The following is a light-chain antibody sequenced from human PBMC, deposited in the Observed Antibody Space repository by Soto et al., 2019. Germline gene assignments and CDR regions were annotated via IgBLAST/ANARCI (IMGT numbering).Light chain of an antibody. CDR1: SSNIGSTT. CDR3: AACDDSLNGVV. V-gene: IGLV1-44*01. J-gene: IGLJ3*02. Sequence: QSVLTQPPSASGTPGQRVTIACSGSSSNIGSTTVKWYQQLPGTDPTLLIYNNNQRPSGVPDRFSGSKSGTSASLAISGLQAEDEADYYCAACDDSLNGVVFGGGTKLTVL. CDR2: NNN.